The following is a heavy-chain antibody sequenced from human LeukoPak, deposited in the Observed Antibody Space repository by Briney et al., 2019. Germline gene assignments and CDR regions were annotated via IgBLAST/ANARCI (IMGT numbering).Heavy chain of an antibody. CDR2: ISSSSSYI. Sequence: PGGSLRLSCAASRFTFNNYWMTWVRQAPGKGLEWVSSISSSSSYIYYADSVKGRFTISRDNAKNSLYLQMNSLRAEDTAVYYCARDHLGHIGFGELLGYYYYYMDVWGKGTTVTISS. D-gene: IGHD3-10*01. J-gene: IGHJ6*03. V-gene: IGHV3-21*01. CDR3: ARDHLGHIGFGELLGYYYYYMDV. CDR1: RFTFNNYW.